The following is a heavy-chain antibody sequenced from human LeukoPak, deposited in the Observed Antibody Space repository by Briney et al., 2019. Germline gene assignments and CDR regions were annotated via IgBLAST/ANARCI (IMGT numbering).Heavy chain of an antibody. D-gene: IGHD3-3*01. V-gene: IGHV3-20*04. CDR1: GFTFDDYG. J-gene: IGHJ4*02. CDR3: ARVKEWSDSYYFDY. Sequence: GGSLRLSCAASGFTFDDYGMSWVRQAPGKGLEWVSGINWNGGSTGYADSVKGRFTISRDNAKNSLYLQMNCLRAEDTALYYCARVKEWSDSYYFDYWGQGTLVTVSS. CDR2: INWNGGST.